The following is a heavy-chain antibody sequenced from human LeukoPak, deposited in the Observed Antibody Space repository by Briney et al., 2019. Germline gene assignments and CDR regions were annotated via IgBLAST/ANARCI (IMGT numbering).Heavy chain of an antibody. CDR3: ARSLPSVTSGYFDY. Sequence: SETLSLTCTVSGGSISSYYWSWIRQPPGRGLEWIGYMYHSGITNYNPSLKSRLTISVDTSKKQFSLNLNSVTAADTAVYYCARSLPSVTSGYFDYWGQGILVTVSS. V-gene: IGHV4-59*08. CDR1: GGSISSYY. D-gene: IGHD2-8*01. CDR2: MYHSGIT. J-gene: IGHJ4*02.